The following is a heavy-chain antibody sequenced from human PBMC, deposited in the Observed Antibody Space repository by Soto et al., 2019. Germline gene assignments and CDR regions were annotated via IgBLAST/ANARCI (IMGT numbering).Heavy chain of an antibody. J-gene: IGHJ5*01. CDR3: ARDPPSGNTLDWSDS. CDR1: EFSFSSYA. CDR2: ISFDGNII. D-gene: IGHD1-1*01. Sequence: QVHLVESGGGVGQPGGSLRLSCAASEFSFSSYAMHWIRQAPGKGLEWVAVISFDGNIIHYADSVKGRFIISRDNAKNSLYLQMSGLKDEDTAVYYCARDPPSGNTLDWSDSWGQGTLVTVSS. V-gene: IGHV3-30-3*01.